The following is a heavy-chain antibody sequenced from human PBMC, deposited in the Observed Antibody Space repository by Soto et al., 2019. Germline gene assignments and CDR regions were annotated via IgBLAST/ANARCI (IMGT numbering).Heavy chain of an antibody. V-gene: IGHV3-15*01. CDR3: TTVDYYDSVGYYSLDY. J-gene: IGHJ4*02. CDR2: IKSKTDSGTA. Sequence: GGSLRLSCAASGFTFTDAWMSWVRQAPGKGLEWVGRIKSKTDSGTADYAAPVKGRFTITRDDSKNTLYLEMSSLKTEDTAVYYCTTVDYYDSVGYYSLDYWGQGTLVTVSS. CDR1: GFTFTDAW. D-gene: IGHD3-22*01.